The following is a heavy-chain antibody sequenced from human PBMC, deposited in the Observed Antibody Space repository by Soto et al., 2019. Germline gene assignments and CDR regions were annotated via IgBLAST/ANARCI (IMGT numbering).Heavy chain of an antibody. V-gene: IGHV1-3*01. J-gene: IGHJ4*02. Sequence: ASVKVSCKASGYTLATYTIHWVRQAPGQGLEWMGWMSSGNGHTKYSQKFQGTVTFTRDTSANTAYMELSSLTSEDTAVYYCARKTSTGYPGDYWGQGTLVTVYS. CDR1: GYTLATYT. D-gene: IGHD3-9*01. CDR3: ARKTSTGYPGDY. CDR2: MSSGNGHT.